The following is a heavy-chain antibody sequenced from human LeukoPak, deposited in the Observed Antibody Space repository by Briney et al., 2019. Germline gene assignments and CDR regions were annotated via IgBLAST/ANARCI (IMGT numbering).Heavy chain of an antibody. CDR3: ARGLGGRTGTTRFDP. V-gene: IGHV4-38-2*02. J-gene: IGHJ5*02. D-gene: IGHD1-7*01. CDR1: GYSISSGYY. CDR2: IFHSGIT. Sequence: SETLPLTCIVSGYSISSGYYWGWIRQPPGKGLEWIGSIFHSGITYYNPSLKSRVTISLDTSKNQFSLKLSSVTAADTAVYYCARGLGGRTGTTRFDPWGQGTLVTVSS.